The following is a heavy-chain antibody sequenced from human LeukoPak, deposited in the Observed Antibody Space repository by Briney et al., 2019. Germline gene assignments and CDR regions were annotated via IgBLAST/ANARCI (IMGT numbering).Heavy chain of an antibody. CDR1: GFTFSSYA. CDR2: ISGSGGST. D-gene: IGHD3-10*01. V-gene: IGHV3-23*01. J-gene: IGHJ4*02. Sequence: GGSLRLSCAASGFTFSSYAMSWVRQAPGKGLEWVSAISGSGGSTYYADSVKGRFTISRDNSKNTLYLQMNSLRAEDTAVYYCASLWFGRYYFDYWGQGTLVTVSS. CDR3: ASLWFGRYYFDY.